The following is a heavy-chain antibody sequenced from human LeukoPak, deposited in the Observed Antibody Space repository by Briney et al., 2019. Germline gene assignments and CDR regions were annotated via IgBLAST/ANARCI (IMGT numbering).Heavy chain of an antibody. Sequence: GGSLRLSCAASGFTFSSYSINCVRQAPGEGLEWVSSISSSSSYIYYADSVKGRFTISRDNAKNSLYLKMNSLRAEDTAVYYCARGQEYDYVWGSYPFDYWGQGTLVTVSS. CDR1: GFTFSSYS. CDR3: ARGQEYDYVWGSYPFDY. J-gene: IGHJ4*02. D-gene: IGHD3-16*02. CDR2: ISSSSSYI. V-gene: IGHV3-21*01.